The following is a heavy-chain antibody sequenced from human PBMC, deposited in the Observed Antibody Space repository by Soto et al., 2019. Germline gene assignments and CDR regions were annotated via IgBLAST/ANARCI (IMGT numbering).Heavy chain of an antibody. CDR2: IYYSGRT. Sequence: SETLSLTCTVSGVSISSGGYYWSWIRQHPGKGLEWIGNIYYSGRTYYNPSLTSRVILSVDTSKNHFSLTLRSVTATDSAMYYCASVIGGDSENHFDCCGQRPMVIVSS. J-gene: IGHJ4*02. V-gene: IGHV4-31*03. CDR1: GVSISSGGYY. CDR3: ASVIGGDSENHFDC. D-gene: IGHD2-21*02.